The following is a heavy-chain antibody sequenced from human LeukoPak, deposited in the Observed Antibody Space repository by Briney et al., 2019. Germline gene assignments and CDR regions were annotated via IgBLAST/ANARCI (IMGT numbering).Heavy chain of an antibody. V-gene: IGHV3-23*01. J-gene: IGHJ4*02. CDR2: ISGSGGST. CDR3: AKCGDYDFWSGYYWDY. CDR1: GFTFSSYA. Sequence: GGSLRLSCAASGFTFSSYAMSWVRQAPGKGLEWVSAISGSGGSTYYADSVKGRFTISRDNSKNTLYLQMNSLRAEDTAVYYCAKCGDYDFWSGYYWDYWGQGTLVTVSS. D-gene: IGHD3-3*01.